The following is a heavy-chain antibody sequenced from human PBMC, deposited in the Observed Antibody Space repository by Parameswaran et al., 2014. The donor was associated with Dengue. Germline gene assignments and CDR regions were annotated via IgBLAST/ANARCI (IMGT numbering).Heavy chain of an antibody. CDR2: ISAYNGNT. V-gene: IGHV1-18*01. J-gene: IGHJ3*02. D-gene: IGHD2-2*01. CDR3: AREGGVWDIVVVPAAAIGAFDI. CDR1: ISS. Sequence: ISSARLVRQAPGQGLEWMGWISAYNGNTNVCTEDVQGRVTMTTDTSTSTAYMELRSLRSDDTAVYYCAREGGVWDIVVVPAAAIGAFDIWGQGTMVTVSS.